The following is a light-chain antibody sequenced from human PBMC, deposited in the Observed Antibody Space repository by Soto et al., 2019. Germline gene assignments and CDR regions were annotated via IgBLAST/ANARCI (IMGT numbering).Light chain of an antibody. CDR3: EQYNSFSYT. J-gene: IGKJ2*01. CDR2: MAS. Sequence: DVQMTQSPSSLSASVGDRVTITCRASQSIRSWLAWYQQKPGKAPTLLIYMASSLESGLPSRFSGSGSETEFTITVHYLQPDDVETYYCEQYNSFSYTFGQGATL. CDR1: QSIRSW. V-gene: IGKV1-5*03.